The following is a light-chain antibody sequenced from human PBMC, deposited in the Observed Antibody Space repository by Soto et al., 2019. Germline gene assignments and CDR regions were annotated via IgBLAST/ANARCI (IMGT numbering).Light chain of an antibody. CDR2: DAS. CDR1: QDITSY. CDR3: QLCDYLPI. J-gene: IGKJ3*01. V-gene: IGKV1-33*01. Sequence: DIQMTQSPSSLSASVGDRVTITCQASQDITSYLNWYQHKPGKAPKLLISDASILEAGVPQRFSGSGSGTDFTLTISSLQPEDVATYYCQLCDYLPIFGPGTTVDFK.